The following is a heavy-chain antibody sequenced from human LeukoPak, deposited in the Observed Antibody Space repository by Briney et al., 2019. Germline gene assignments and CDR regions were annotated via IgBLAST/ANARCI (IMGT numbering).Heavy chain of an antibody. Sequence: SETLSLTCTVSGVSISSYYWTWIRQPPAKDLKGIGYIYYSGSTNYNPSLKSRVTLSVDTSKNQCSLKLSSVTAPDTAVYYCARETIVDTAIVVSYCGPGELVTVSS. D-gene: IGHD5-18*01. CDR2: IYYSGST. CDR1: GVSISSYY. J-gene: IGHJ4*02. V-gene: IGHV4-59*13. CDR3: ARETIVDTAIVVSY.